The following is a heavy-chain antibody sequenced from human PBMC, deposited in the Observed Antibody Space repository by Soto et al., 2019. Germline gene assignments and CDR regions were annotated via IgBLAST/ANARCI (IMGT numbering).Heavy chain of an antibody. CDR2: INPSGST. V-gene: IGHV4-34*01. CDR3: ARGLRKGRRYYYDSSGYYPVFDY. CDR1: GGSFSGYY. Sequence: QVQLQQWGAGLLKPSETLSLTCAVYGGSFSGYYWSWIRQPPGKGLEWIGEINPSGSTNYNPSLKSRVTISVDTSKNQFSLKLSSVTAADTAVYYCARGLRKGRRYYYDSSGYYPVFDYWGQGTLVTVSS. D-gene: IGHD3-22*01. J-gene: IGHJ4*02.